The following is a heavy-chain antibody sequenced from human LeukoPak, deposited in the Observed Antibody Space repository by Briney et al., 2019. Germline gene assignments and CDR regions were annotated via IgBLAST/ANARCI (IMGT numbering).Heavy chain of an antibody. CDR2: ISAYNGNT. D-gene: IGHD2-15*01. Sequence: ASVKVSCKASGYTFTSYGISWVRQAPGQGLEWMGWISAYNGNTNYAQKLQGRVTKTTDTSTSTAYMELRSLRSDDTAVYYCARSLYCSGGSCYSHWFDPWGQGTLVTVSS. CDR1: GYTFTSYG. CDR3: ARSLYCSGGSCYSHWFDP. V-gene: IGHV1-18*01. J-gene: IGHJ5*02.